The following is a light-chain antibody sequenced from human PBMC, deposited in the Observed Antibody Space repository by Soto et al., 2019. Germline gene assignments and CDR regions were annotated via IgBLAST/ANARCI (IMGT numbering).Light chain of an antibody. CDR1: QSIGDW. CDR2: KAS. J-gene: IGKJ1*01. CDR3: QQYSGWT. V-gene: IGKV1-5*03. Sequence: DIQVTQSPSTLSASVGDRVTITCRASQSIGDWLAWYQQKPGKAPKLLIYKASTLESGVPSRFSGGGSATEFTLTITSLQPDDSATYYCQQYSGWTFGQGTKVEIK.